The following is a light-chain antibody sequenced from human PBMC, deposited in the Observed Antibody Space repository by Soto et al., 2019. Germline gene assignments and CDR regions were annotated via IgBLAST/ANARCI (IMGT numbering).Light chain of an antibody. CDR3: QQSYSTLLVT. J-gene: IGKJ3*01. Sequence: DIQMTQSPSSLSASVGDRVTITCRASQSISSYLNWYQQKPGKAPKLLIYAASSLQSGVPSRFSGSRSGTDFTLTISSLQPEDFATYYCQQSYSTLLVTFGPGTKVDIK. CDR2: AAS. V-gene: IGKV1-39*01. CDR1: QSISSY.